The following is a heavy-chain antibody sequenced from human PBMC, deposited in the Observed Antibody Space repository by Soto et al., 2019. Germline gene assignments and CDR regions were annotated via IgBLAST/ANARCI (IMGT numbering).Heavy chain of an antibody. D-gene: IGHD2-15*01. CDR1: GGTFSSYA. J-gene: IGHJ6*02. V-gene: IGHV1-69*13. CDR2: IIPIFGTA. Sequence: GASVKVSCKASGGTFSSYAISWVRQAPGQGLEWMGGIIPIFGTANCAQKFQGRVTITADESTSTAYMELSSLRSEDTAVYYCARAWVAVVVVAATRGMDVWGQGTTVTVSS. CDR3: ARAWVAVVVVAATRGMDV.